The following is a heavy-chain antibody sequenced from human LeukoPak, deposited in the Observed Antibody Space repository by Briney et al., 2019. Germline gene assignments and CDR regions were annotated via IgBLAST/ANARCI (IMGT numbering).Heavy chain of an antibody. CDR1: GFTFTSSA. CDR2: IVVGSGNT. CDR3: AATGKDLRAAGAPRFDY. J-gene: IGHJ4*02. V-gene: IGHV1-58*02. Sequence: ASVKVSCKASGFTFTSSAMQWVRQARGQRLEWIGWIVVGSGNTNYAQKFQERVTITRDMSTSTAYMELSSLRSEDTAVYYCAATGKDLRAAGAPRFDYWGQGTLVTVSS. D-gene: IGHD6-13*01.